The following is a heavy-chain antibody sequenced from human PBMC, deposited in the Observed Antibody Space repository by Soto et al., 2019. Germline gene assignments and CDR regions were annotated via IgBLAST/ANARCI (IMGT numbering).Heavy chain of an antibody. J-gene: IGHJ4*02. CDR2: IHYSGTT. Sequence: SETLSLTCTVSGGSMRNYFWPWIRQPPGKGLEWIGYIHYSGTTSFFPSYNPPLRSRVTLSEDTSKNQFSLKLLSVTTADTAVYFCAAGEASSRNLAPYYLDFWGQGTLGTVSS. V-gene: IGHV4-59*01. CDR3: AAGEASSRNLAPYYLDF. D-gene: IGHD6-13*01. CDR1: GGSMRNYF.